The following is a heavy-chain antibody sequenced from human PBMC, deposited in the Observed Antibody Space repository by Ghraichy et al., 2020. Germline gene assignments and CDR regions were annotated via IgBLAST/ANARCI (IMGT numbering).Heavy chain of an antibody. Sequence: ASVKVSCKASGYTFIDYYMHWVRQAPGQGLEWMAWVNPNSGATNYAQKFQGRVTVTRDTSISTAYMELSRLISDDTAVYYCARTFMTTLPDFDSWGQGTLVTVSS. CDR1: GYTFIDYY. V-gene: IGHV1-2*02. J-gene: IGHJ4*02. CDR2: VNPNSGAT. D-gene: IGHD3-16*01. CDR3: ARTFMTTLPDFDS.